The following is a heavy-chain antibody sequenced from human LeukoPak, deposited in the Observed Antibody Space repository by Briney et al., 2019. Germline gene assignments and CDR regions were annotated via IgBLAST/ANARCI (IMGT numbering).Heavy chain of an antibody. Sequence: AASVNVSCKASGGTFSSYAISWVRQAPGQGLEWMGRIIPILGIANYAQKFQGRVTITADKSTSTAYMELSSLRSEDTAVYYCARDRETGTEDAFDIWGQGTMVTVSS. J-gene: IGHJ3*02. CDR2: IIPILGIA. V-gene: IGHV1-69*04. CDR3: ARDRETGTEDAFDI. CDR1: GGTFSSYA. D-gene: IGHD1-7*01.